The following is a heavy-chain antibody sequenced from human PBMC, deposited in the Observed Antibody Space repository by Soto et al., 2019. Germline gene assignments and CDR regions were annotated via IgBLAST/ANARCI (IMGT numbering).Heavy chain of an antibody. CDR1: GFTFSSYA. J-gene: IGHJ6*02. Sequence: QVQLVESGGGVVQPGRSLRLSCAASGFTFSSYAMHWVRQAPGKGLEWVAVISYDGSNKYYADSVKGRFTISRDNSKNTLYLQMNSLRAEDTAVYYCARDRYGDYDYYYGMDVWGQGTTVTVSS. CDR3: ARDRYGDYDYYYGMDV. D-gene: IGHD4-17*01. V-gene: IGHV3-30-3*01. CDR2: ISYDGSNK.